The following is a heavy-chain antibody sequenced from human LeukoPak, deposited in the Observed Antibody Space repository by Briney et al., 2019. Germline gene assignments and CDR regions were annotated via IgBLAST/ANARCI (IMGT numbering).Heavy chain of an antibody. CDR1: GFTFRSYA. J-gene: IGHJ6*02. D-gene: IGHD6-13*01. CDR2: ISGSGGST. V-gene: IGHV3-23*01. CDR3: AKAASSSWPSYYYGMDV. Sequence: PGGSLRLSCAASGFTFRSYAMSWVRQAPGKGLEWVSAISGSGGSTYYADSVKGRFTISKDNSKNTVYLQMSSLRVDDTAVYYCAKAASSSWPSYYYGMDVWGQGTTVTVSS.